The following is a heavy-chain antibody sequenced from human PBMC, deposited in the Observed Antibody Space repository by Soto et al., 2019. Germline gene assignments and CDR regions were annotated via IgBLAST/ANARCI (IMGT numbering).Heavy chain of an antibody. CDR3: ATKGHIVVVANSHYFDY. V-gene: IGHV3-23*01. Sequence: GGSLRLSCAASGFTFSSYAMSWVRQAPGKGLEWVSAISGSGGSTYYADSVKGRFTISRDNSKNTLYLQMNSLRAEDTAVYYCATKGHIVVVANSHYFDYWGQGTLVTVSS. CDR2: ISGSGGST. J-gene: IGHJ4*02. D-gene: IGHD2-15*01. CDR1: GFTFSSYA.